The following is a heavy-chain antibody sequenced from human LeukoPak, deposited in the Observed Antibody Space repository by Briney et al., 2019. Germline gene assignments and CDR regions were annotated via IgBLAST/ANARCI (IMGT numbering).Heavy chain of an antibody. Sequence: PGGSLRLSCAASGFTFSSYAMSWVRQAPGKGLEWVSAISGSGGDTYYADSVKGRSTISRDNSKNTLYLQMNSLRAEDTAIYYCAKPYNFWSGHWYYWGQGTLVTVSS. D-gene: IGHD3-3*01. CDR3: AKPYNFWSGHWYY. CDR2: ISGSGGDT. J-gene: IGHJ4*02. V-gene: IGHV3-23*01. CDR1: GFTFSSYA.